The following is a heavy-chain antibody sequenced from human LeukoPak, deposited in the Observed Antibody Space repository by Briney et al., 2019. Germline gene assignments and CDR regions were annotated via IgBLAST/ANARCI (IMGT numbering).Heavy chain of an antibody. V-gene: IGHV5-51*01. CDR1: GYSFSAYW. D-gene: IGHD3-22*01. CDR3: ARFLGRYYYDSSGSFSYDY. Sequence: GESLKISCKGSGYSFSAYWIGWVRQMPGKGLEWMGIIYPGDSDTRYSPSFQGQVTISADKSISTAYLQWSSLKASDTAMYYCARFLGRYYYDSSGSFSYDYWGQGTLVTVSS. J-gene: IGHJ4*02. CDR2: IYPGDSDT.